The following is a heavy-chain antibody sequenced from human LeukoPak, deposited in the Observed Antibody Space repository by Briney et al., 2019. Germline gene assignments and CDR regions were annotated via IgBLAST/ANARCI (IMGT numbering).Heavy chain of an antibody. V-gene: IGHV3-21*01. D-gene: IGHD6-13*01. CDR1: GFTVSSNY. Sequence: GGSLRLSCAASGFTVSSNYMSWVRQAPGKGLEWVSSISSSSSYIYYADSVKGRFTISRDNAKNTLYLQMNSLRAEDTAVYYCARAAGPSRPYWGQGTLVTVSS. CDR3: ARAAGPSRPY. J-gene: IGHJ4*02. CDR2: ISSSSSYI.